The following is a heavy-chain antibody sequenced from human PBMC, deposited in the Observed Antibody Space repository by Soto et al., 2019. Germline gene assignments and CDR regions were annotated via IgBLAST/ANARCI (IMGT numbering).Heavy chain of an antibody. V-gene: IGHV1-69*02. CDR1: GGTFSSYT. CDR2: IIPILGIA. J-gene: IGHJ3*02. D-gene: IGHD4-17*01. Sequence: ASVKVSCKASGGTFSSYTISWVRQAPGQGLEWMGRIIPILGIANYAQKFQGRVTITADKSTSTAYMELSSLRSEDTAVYYCARGYYGDHGSDAFDIWGQGTMVTVSS. CDR3: ARGYYGDHGSDAFDI.